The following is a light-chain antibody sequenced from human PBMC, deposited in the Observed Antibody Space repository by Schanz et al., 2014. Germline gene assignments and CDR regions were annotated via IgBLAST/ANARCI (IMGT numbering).Light chain of an antibody. CDR1: SSDVGGYNY. CDR3: SSYAGSYTLV. CDR2: DVS. J-gene: IGLJ2*01. V-gene: IGLV2-14*01. Sequence: QSALTQPASVSGSPGQSITISCTGTSSDVGGYNYVSWYQQHPGNAPKLMIYDVSNRPSGVSNRFSGSKSGNTASLTISGLQAEDEADYYCSSYAGSYTLVFGGGTKLTV.